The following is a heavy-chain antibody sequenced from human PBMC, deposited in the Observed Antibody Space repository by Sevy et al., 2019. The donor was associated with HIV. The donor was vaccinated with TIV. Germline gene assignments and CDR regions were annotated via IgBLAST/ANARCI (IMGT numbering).Heavy chain of an antibody. J-gene: IGHJ6*03. V-gene: IGHV3-48*02. CDR2: ISSSSSTI. Sequence: GGSLRLSCAASGFTFSSYSMNWVRQAPGKGLEWVSYISSSSSTIYYADSVKGRFTISRDNAKNLLYLQMNSLRDEDTAVYYCARVARLYYYYMDVWGKGTTVTVSS. CDR3: ARVARLYYYYMDV. CDR1: GFTFSSYS.